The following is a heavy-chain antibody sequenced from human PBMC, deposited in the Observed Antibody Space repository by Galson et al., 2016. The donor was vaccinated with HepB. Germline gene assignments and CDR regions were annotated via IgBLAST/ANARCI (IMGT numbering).Heavy chain of an antibody. CDR2: VIPILGTA. D-gene: IGHD4-11*01. CDR3: ARIPSYSNYVYGASYRHYYYNGMDV. J-gene: IGHJ6*02. V-gene: IGHV1-69*13. Sequence: SVKVSCKASGDTFNSYSISWVRQAPGQGLEWMGGVIPILGTADYAHKFQGRVTITADESTGTAYMELTSLRSEDTAVYYCARIPSYSNYVYGASYRHYYYNGMDVWGQGTTVTVSS. CDR1: GDTFNSYS.